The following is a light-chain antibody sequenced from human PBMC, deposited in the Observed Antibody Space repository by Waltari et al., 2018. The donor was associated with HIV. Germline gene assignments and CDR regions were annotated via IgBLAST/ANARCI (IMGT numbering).Light chain of an antibody. V-gene: IGLV3-21*02. Sequence: YVLTQPPSVSVAPGQTARLTCGGNNLANKGVHWYLQVPGQAPRLVMYDDSDRPAGVPARFSGSNSGNTATLTISRVEVGDEADYYCQVWHAKSDHWVFGGGTRLAVL. CDR2: DDS. CDR1: NLANKG. J-gene: IGLJ3*02. CDR3: QVWHAKSDHWV.